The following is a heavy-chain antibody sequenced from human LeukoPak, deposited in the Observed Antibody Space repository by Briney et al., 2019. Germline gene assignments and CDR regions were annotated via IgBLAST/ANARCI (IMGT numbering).Heavy chain of an antibody. J-gene: IGHJ4*02. CDR1: GXTFSSYA. Sequence: GGSLRLSCAASGXTFSSYAMHWARQAPGKGLEWVAVISYDGSNKYYADSVKGRFTISRDNSKNTLYLQMNSLRAEDTAVYYCARDLRRVVVTANRTYYFDYWGQGTLVTVSS. CDR3: ARDLRRVVVTANRTYYFDY. D-gene: IGHD2-21*02. CDR2: ISYDGSNK. V-gene: IGHV3-30-3*01.